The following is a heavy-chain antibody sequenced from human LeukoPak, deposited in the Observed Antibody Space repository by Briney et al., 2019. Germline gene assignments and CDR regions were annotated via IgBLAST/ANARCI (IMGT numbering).Heavy chain of an antibody. CDR3: AEVALASSWSP. Sequence: ASETLSLTCTVSGGSISSSSYYWGWVRQPPGKGLEWIGSIYYSGSTYYNPSLKSRVTISVDTSKNQFSLKLSSVTAADTAVYYCAEVALASSWSPWGQGTLVTVSS. V-gene: IGHV4-39*01. CDR2: IYYSGST. CDR1: GGSISSSSYY. J-gene: IGHJ5*02. D-gene: IGHD6-13*01.